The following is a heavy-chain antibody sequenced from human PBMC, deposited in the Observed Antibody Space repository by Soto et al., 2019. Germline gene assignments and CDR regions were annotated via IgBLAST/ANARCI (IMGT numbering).Heavy chain of an antibody. CDR1: GFTLSSYA. Sequence: EMQLLESGGDLVQPGGSLRLSCAASGFTLSSYAMTWVRQAPGKGLEYISAISGSGVTTYYADSMKGRFTISRDNSKNTLYLQMNSLRAEDTAVYYCAKDRADIGMVDAFEIWGQGTMVTVSS. V-gene: IGHV3-23*01. CDR2: ISGSGVTT. J-gene: IGHJ3*02. D-gene: IGHD2-21*01. CDR3: AKDRADIGMVDAFEI.